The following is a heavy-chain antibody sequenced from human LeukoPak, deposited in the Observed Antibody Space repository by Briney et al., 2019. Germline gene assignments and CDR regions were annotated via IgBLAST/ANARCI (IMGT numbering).Heavy chain of an antibody. V-gene: IGHV3-30*18. J-gene: IGHJ4*02. CDR3: AKDLGYSGSYIDC. CDR2: ISYDGGNK. CDR1: GFTFSSYV. Sequence: GRSLRLSCAASGFTFSSYVMHWVRQAPGKGLEWVAFISYDGGNKYYADSVKGRFTISRDNSRNTLYLQMNSLRTEDTAVYYCAKDLGYSGSYIDCWGQGTLVTVSS. D-gene: IGHD1-26*01.